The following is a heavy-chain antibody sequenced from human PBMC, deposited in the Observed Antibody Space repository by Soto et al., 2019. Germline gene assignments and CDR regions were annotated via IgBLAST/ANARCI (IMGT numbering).Heavy chain of an antibody. D-gene: IGHD3-16*01. V-gene: IGHV4-30-4*01. CDR3: ARGSDYVAFDY. J-gene: IGHJ4*02. Sequence: QVQLQESGPGLLKPSQTLSLTCTVSGDSFSRADYKWSWIRQPPGKGLEWIGYIYYSGYTYNNPSLKSRLTMSVDTSKNQFFLKLSFVTAADTAVYSCARGSDYVAFDYWGKGTLVTVS. CDR2: IYYSGYT. CDR1: GDSFSRADYK.